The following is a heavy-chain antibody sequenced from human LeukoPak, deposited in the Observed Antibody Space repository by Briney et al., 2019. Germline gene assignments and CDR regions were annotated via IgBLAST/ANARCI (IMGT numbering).Heavy chain of an antibody. CDR3: ATDAGIAAAGQFDY. J-gene: IGHJ4*02. V-gene: IGHV1-24*01. Sequence: ASVKVSCKVSGYTLTELSMHWVRQAPGKGLEWMGGFDPEDGETIYAQKFQGRVTMTEDTSTDTAYMELSSLRSEDTAVYYCATDAGIAAAGQFDYWGQGTLVTVSS. CDR2: FDPEDGET. D-gene: IGHD6-13*01. CDR1: GYTLTELS.